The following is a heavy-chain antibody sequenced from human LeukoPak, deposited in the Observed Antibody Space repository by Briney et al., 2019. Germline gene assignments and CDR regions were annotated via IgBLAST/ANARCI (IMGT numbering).Heavy chain of an antibody. J-gene: IGHJ6*02. V-gene: IGHV4-59*12. CDR1: GGSISSYY. CDR3: ARSRYSSSSEHYYGMDV. CDR2: IYYSGST. D-gene: IGHD6-6*01. Sequence: SETLSLTCTVSGGSISSYYWSWIRQPPGKGLEWIGYIYYSGSTNYNPSLKSRVTISVDTSKNQFSLKLSSVTAADTAVYYCARSRYSSSSEHYYGMDVWGQGTTVTVSS.